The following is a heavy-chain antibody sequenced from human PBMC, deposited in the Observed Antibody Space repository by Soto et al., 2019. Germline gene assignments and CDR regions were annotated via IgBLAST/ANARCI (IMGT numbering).Heavy chain of an antibody. CDR2: IKSKTDGGTT. V-gene: IGHV3-15*01. J-gene: IGHJ6*03. D-gene: IGHD3-3*01. CDR1: GFTFSNAW. CDR3: TLLMWDFWSDSTYYYYMDV. Sequence: GGSLRLSCAASGFTFSNAWMSWVRQAPGKGLEWVGRIKSKTDGGTTDYAASVKGRFTISRDDSKNTLYLQMNSLKTEDTAVYYCTLLMWDFWSDSTYYYYMDVWGKGTTVTVSS.